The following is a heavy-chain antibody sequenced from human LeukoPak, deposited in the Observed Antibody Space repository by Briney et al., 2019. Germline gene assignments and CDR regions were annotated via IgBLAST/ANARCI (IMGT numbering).Heavy chain of an antibody. D-gene: IGHD3-3*01. CDR3: ARVNGDFWSGYHFDY. CDR2: VYYSGST. V-gene: IGHV4-59*01. Sequence: NTSETLSLTCTVSGDSMNEYYWSWVRQPPGQGLEWIGYVYYSGSTTYNPSLKSRVNITIDTSKNQFSLTLTSVTAADTAMYYRARVNGDFWSGYHFDYWGQGTLVTVSS. CDR1: GDSMNEYY. J-gene: IGHJ4*02.